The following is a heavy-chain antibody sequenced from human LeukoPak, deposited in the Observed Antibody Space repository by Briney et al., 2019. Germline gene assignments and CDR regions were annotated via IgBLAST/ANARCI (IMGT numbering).Heavy chain of an antibody. V-gene: IGHV6-1*01. CDR3: ARRLGGLGAFDI. J-gene: IGHJ3*02. CDR1: GDSVSSNSAS. Sequence: SQTLSLTCAISGDSVSSNSASWNWVRQSPSRGLEWLGRTYYRSQWYYDYPVSVKSRVSINPDISKNHFSLQLNSVTPEDTAVYYCARRLGGLGAFDIWGQGTMVTVSS. D-gene: IGHD3-10*01. CDR2: TYYRSQWYY.